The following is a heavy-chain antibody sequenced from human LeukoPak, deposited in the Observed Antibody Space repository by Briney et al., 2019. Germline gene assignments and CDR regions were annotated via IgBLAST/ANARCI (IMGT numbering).Heavy chain of an antibody. CDR1: GGSISSYY. J-gene: IGHJ4*02. V-gene: IGHV4-59*12. CDR3: ARDSDGSGTSFDY. CDR2: IYYSGST. D-gene: IGHD3-10*01. Sequence: SETLSLTCTVSGGSISSYYWSWIRQPPGKGLEWIGYIYYSGSTNYNPSLKSRVTISVDTSKNQFSLKLSSVTAADTAVYYCARDSDGSGTSFDYWGQGTLVTVSS.